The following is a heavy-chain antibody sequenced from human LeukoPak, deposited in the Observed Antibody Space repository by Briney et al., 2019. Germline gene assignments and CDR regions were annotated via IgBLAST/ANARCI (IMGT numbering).Heavy chain of an antibody. CDR3: ARIPDYYYDSSGYVA. CDR1: EFTFSSYE. J-gene: IGHJ5*02. Sequence: GGSLRVSCAASEFTFSSYEMNWVRQAPGKGLEWVSYISGSGNTIYYADSVKGRFTISRDNAKNSLYLQMNSLRAEDTAVYYCARIPDYYYDSSGYVAWGQGTLVTVFS. CDR2: ISGSGNTI. D-gene: IGHD3-22*01. V-gene: IGHV3-48*03.